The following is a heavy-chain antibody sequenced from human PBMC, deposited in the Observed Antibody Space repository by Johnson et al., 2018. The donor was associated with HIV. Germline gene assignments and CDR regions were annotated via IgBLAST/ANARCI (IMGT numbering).Heavy chain of an antibody. J-gene: IGHJ3*02. D-gene: IGHD3-3*01. CDR3: MRESRSVAPGCFGFDI. V-gene: IGHV3-20*04. CDR2: INWNGGST. CDR1: GFTFDDYG. Sequence: VQLVESGGGVVRPGGSLRLSCAASGFTFDDYGMSWVRQAPGKGLEWVSGINWNGGSTGYADSVKGRFTISRDKAKNALHLQMRSLRAEDTGICFYMRESRSVAPGCFGFDIWGQGTSVTVSS.